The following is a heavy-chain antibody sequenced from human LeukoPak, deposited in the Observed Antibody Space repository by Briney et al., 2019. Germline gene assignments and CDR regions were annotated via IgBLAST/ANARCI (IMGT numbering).Heavy chain of an antibody. CDR3: ARDPRRYCSGGSCYSLEYYFDY. Sequence: PGGSLRLSCAASGFTFSSYSMNWVRQAPGKGLEWVSYISSSSSTIYYADSVKGRFTISRDNAKNSLYLQMNSLRAEDTAVYYCARDPRRYCSGGSCYSLEYYFDYWGRGTLVTVSS. J-gene: IGHJ4*02. CDR2: ISSSSSTI. CDR1: GFTFSSYS. D-gene: IGHD2-15*01. V-gene: IGHV3-48*04.